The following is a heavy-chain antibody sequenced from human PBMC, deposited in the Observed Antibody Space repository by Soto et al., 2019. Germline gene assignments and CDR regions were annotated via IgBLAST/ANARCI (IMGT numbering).Heavy chain of an antibody. CDR2: ISGSGGST. CDR1: GFTFSSYA. V-gene: IGHV3-23*01. D-gene: IGHD3-3*01. CDR3: AKEDLERDYFDY. J-gene: IGHJ4*02. Sequence: EVQLLESGGGLVQPGGSLRLSCAASGFTFSSYAVSWVRQAPGKGLEWVSSISGSGGSTDYAVSVKGRFTISRDNSKNPLYLQMNSLRAEDTAVYYCAKEDLERDYFDYWGQGTLVTVSS.